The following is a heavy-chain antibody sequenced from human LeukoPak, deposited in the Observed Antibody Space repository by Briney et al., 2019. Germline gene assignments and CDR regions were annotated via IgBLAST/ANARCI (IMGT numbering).Heavy chain of an antibody. D-gene: IGHD5-12*01. CDR2: INPNSGGT. J-gene: IGHJ4*02. CDR1: GYTFTGYY. CDR3: ARPLSGYDYTDFDY. Sequence: ASVKVSCKASGYTFTGYYMHWVRQAPGQGLKWMGWINPNSGGTNYAQKFQGRVTMTRDTSISTAYMELSRLRSDDTAVYYCARPLSGYDYTDFDYWGQGTLVTVSS. V-gene: IGHV1-2*02.